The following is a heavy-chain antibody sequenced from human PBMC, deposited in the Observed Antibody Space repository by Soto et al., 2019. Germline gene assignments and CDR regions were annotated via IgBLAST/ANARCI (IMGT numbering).Heavy chain of an antibody. Sequence: PSETLSLTCSVSGAALNSGNYYWSWIRQPAGKGLEWIGRIYTKERTNYNLSFRNRVTMSVDTSKNQFSLKLDAVTAADTAVYYCARDDYKDGGNNWFDPWGQGTLVTVSS. CDR3: ARDDYKDGGNNWFDP. D-gene: IGHD3-16*01. V-gene: IGHV4-61*02. J-gene: IGHJ5*02. CDR1: GAALNSGNYY. CDR2: IYTKERT.